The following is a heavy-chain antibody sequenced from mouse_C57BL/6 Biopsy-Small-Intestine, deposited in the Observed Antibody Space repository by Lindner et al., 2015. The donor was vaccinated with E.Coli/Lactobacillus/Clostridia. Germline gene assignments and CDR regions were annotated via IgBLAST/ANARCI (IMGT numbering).Heavy chain of an antibody. CDR3: ASGQRNYDFLTGNYYYYMEV. J-gene: IGHJ1*01. V-gene: IGHV1-50*01. D-gene: IGHD1-1*01. Sequence: SVKVSCKASGYRFASYGFSWVRQAPGQGLEWMGWINPYDGNTNYAQKFQGRVTMTTDTSTSTAYMELRSLTSDDTAVYYCASGQRNYDFLTGNYYYYMEVWGHGSTVTVSS. CDR1: GYRFASYG. CDR2: INPYDGNT.